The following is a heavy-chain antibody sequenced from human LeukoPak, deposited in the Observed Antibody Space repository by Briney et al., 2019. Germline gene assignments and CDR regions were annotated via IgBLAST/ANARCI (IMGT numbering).Heavy chain of an antibody. D-gene: IGHD1-26*01. J-gene: IGHJ4*02. Sequence: SETLSLTCTVSGGSISSYYWSWIRQLPGKGLEWIGYIYYSGSTNYNPSLKSRVTISVDTSKNQFSLKLSSVTAADTAVYYCARDSGSYYYFDYWGQGTLVTVSS. CDR3: ARDSGSYYYFDY. V-gene: IGHV4-59*01. CDR2: IYYSGST. CDR1: GGSISSYY.